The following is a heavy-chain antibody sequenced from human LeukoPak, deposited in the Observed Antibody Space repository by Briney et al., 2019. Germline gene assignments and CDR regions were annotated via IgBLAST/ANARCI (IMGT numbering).Heavy chain of an antibody. CDR3: ARDRGSSGWYEFDY. CDR1: GFTSSSYW. Sequence: WGSLRLSCAAYGFTSSSYWMSWVRQAPGKGLEWVANIKQDGSEKYYVDSVKGRFTISRDNAKNSLYLQMNSLRAEDTAVYYCARDRGSSGWYEFDYWGQGTLVTVSS. J-gene: IGHJ4*02. V-gene: IGHV3-7*01. D-gene: IGHD6-19*01. CDR2: IKQDGSEK.